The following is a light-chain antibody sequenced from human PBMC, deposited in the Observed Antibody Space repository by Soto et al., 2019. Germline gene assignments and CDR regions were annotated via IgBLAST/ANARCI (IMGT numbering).Light chain of an antibody. J-gene: IGKJ4*01. V-gene: IGKV1-9*01. CDR3: QQTRTYPST. Sequence: IQLTQSPPSLSASVGDRVTITCRASQDIAIYLAWHQQKPGEAPKLLIHAASTLHGGVPSRFSGSGSGTDFTLTITSLQAEDFATYYCQQTRTYPSTFGGGTKVEIK. CDR1: QDIAIY. CDR2: AAS.